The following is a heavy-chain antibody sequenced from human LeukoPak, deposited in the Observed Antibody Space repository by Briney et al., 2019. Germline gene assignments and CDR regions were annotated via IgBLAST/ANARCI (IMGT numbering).Heavy chain of an antibody. Sequence: GASVKVSCKASGGTFSSYTISWVRQAPGQGLEWMGRIIPILGIANYAQKFQGRVTITADKSTNTAYMELSSLRSEDTAVYYCARDRKPDYSNYGRPFDYWGQGTLVTVSS. CDR2: IIPILGIA. CDR3: ARDRKPDYSNYGRPFDY. V-gene: IGHV1-69*04. CDR1: GGTFSSYT. J-gene: IGHJ4*02. D-gene: IGHD4-11*01.